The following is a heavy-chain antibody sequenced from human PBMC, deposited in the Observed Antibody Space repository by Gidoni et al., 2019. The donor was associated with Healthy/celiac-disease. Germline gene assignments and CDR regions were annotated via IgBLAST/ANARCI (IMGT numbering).Heavy chain of an antibody. Sequence: QVQLVQSGAEVKKPGASVKVSCKASGYTFTSYDINWVRQATGQGLEWMGWMNPNSGNTGYAQKFQGRVTMTRNTSISTAYMELSSLRSEDTAVYYCARWDQGDGYKIPRDAFDIWGQGTMVTVSS. J-gene: IGHJ3*02. V-gene: IGHV1-8*01. CDR3: ARWDQGDGYKIPRDAFDI. CDR2: MNPNSGNT. D-gene: IGHD5-12*01. CDR1: GYTFTSYD.